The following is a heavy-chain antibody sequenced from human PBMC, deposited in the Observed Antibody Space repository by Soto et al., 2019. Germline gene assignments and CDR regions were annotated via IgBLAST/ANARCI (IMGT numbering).Heavy chain of an antibody. Sequence: QVQLVESGGGVVQPGTSLRLSCAASGFLFSRFGMHWVRQAPGKGLEWVAVIVNHGGRKDYGDSVRGRFTISRDNSRNTLFLEMSSLRVEDTAIFYCARDDEYDDNGLDYWGQGTLVSVSS. CDR3: ARDDEYDDNGLDY. D-gene: IGHD1-1*01. V-gene: IGHV3-33*01. CDR1: GFLFSRFG. J-gene: IGHJ4*02. CDR2: IVNHGGRK.